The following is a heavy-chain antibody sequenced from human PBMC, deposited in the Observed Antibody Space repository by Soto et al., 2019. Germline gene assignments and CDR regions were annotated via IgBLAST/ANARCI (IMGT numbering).Heavy chain of an antibody. CDR1: GFTFSSYA. V-gene: IGHV3-30-3*01. J-gene: IGHJ4*02. D-gene: IGHD7-27*01. CDR3: ARGDGTRQLGRTILGFDY. Sequence: GGSLRLSCAASGFTFSSYAMHWVRQAPGKGLEWVAVISYDGSNKYYADSVKGRFTISRDNSKNTLYLQMNSLRAEDTAVYYCARGDGTRQLGRTILGFDYWGQGTLVTVSS. CDR2: ISYDGSNK.